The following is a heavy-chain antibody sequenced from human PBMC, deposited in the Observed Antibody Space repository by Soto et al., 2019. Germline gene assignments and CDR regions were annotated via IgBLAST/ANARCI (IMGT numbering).Heavy chain of an antibody. V-gene: IGHV1-18*01. CDR2: ISAYNGNT. CDR1: GYTFTSYG. J-gene: IGHJ5*02. D-gene: IGHD3-22*01. CDR3: ARVDNYYDSSGYSENWFDP. Sequence: ASVKVSCKASGYTFTSYGISWVRQAPGQGLEWMGWISAYNGNTNYAQKLQGRVTMTTDTSTSTAYMELRSLRSDDTAVYYCARVDNYYDSSGYSENWFDPWGQGTLVTVSS.